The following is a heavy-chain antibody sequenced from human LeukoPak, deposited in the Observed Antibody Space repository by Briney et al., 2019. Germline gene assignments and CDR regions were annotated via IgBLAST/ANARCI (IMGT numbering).Heavy chain of an antibody. CDR1: GGTFSSYA. CDR2: IIPIFGTA. Sequence: SVKVSCKASGGTFSSYAISWVRQAPGQGLEWMGGIIPIFGTANYAQKFQGRVTITADKSTSTAYMELSSLRSEDTAVYYCARDGTEFEISVRWFDPWGQGTLVTVSS. CDR3: ARDGTEFEISVRWFDP. V-gene: IGHV1-69*06. D-gene: IGHD3-10*01. J-gene: IGHJ5*02.